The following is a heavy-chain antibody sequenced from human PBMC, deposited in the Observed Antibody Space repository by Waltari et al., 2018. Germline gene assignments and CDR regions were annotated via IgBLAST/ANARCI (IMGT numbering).Heavy chain of an antibody. CDR2: GYPGDSGT. Sequence: EVQLVQSGAEVKKPGESLKISCKGSGYSFTSYWIAWVRQMPGKGLEWMGFGYPGDSGTRYGPTFQGQVTISADKSISTAYRQWSSLKSSDTAMYYCAGLGAVEMATSGAFDVWGQGTMVTVSS. J-gene: IGHJ3*01. CDR3: AGLGAVEMATSGAFDV. V-gene: IGHV5-51*01. D-gene: IGHD5-12*01. CDR1: GYSFTSYW.